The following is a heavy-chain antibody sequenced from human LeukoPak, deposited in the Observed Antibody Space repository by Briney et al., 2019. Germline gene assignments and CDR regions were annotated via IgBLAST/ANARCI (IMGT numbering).Heavy chain of an antibody. CDR2: ISGSGGST. D-gene: IGHD3-22*01. CDR3: AKDTLSPITMIVVHY. Sequence: GGSLRLSCAASGFTFSSYAMSWVRQAPGKGLEWVSAISGSGGSTYYADSVKGRFTISRDNSKNTLYLQMNSLRAEDTAVYYCAKDTLSPITMIVVHYRGQGTLVTVSS. CDR1: GFTFSSYA. J-gene: IGHJ4*02. V-gene: IGHV3-23*01.